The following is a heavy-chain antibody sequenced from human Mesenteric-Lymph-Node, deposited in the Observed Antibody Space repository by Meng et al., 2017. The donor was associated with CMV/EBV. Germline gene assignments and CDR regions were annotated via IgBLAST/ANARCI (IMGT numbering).Heavy chain of an antibody. CDR2: ISSSSSYI. CDR1: GFTFSSYS. Sequence: ETLSLTCAASGFTFSSYSMNWVRQAPGKGLEWVSSISSSSSYIYYADSVKGRFTISRDNAKNSLYLQMNSLRAEDTAVYYCARGGYYYDSSGRFDPWGQGTLVTVSS. D-gene: IGHD3-22*01. V-gene: IGHV3-21*01. J-gene: IGHJ5*02. CDR3: ARGGYYYDSSGRFDP.